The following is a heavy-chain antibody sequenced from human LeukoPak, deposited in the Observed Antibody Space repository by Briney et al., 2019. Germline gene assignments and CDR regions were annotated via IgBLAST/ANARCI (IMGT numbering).Heavy chain of an antibody. J-gene: IGHJ4*02. CDR3: ASPIPFDY. Sequence: SETLSLTCTVSGGSISSSSYYWGWIRQPPGKGLEWIGSIYYSGSTYYNPSLKSRVTISVDTSKNQFSLKLSSVTAADTAVYYCASPIPFDYWGQGTLVTVSS. D-gene: IGHD2-21*01. CDR1: GGSISSSSYY. CDR2: IYYSGST. V-gene: IGHV4-39*07.